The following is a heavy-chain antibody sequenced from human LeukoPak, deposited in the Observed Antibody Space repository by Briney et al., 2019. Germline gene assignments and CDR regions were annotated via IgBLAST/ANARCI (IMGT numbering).Heavy chain of an antibody. CDR2: ISYDGSQK. V-gene: IGHV3-30-3*01. J-gene: IGHJ4*02. CDR3: AREIGLFY. CDR1: GFTFSSYA. Sequence: PGGSLRLSCAASGFTFSSYAMHWVRQAPGKGLEWVTIISYDGSQKYYADSVKGRFTISRDNSENTLFLQMNSLRPEDTAVYYCAREIGLFYWGQGTLVTVSS. D-gene: IGHD3/OR15-3a*01.